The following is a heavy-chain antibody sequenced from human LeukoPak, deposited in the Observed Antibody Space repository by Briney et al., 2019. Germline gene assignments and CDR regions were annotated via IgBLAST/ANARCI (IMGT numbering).Heavy chain of an antibody. D-gene: IGHD3-9*01. CDR3: ARVDPNYDILTGYQNDY. V-gene: IGHV4-4*07. CDR1: GGSISSYY. J-gene: IGHJ4*02. Sequence: SETLSLTCTVSGGSISSYYWSWIRQPAGKGLEWIGRIYTSGSTNYNPSLKSRVTMSVDTSKNQFSLKLSSVTAADTAVYYCARVDPNYDILTGYQNDYWGQGTLVTVSS. CDR2: IYTSGST.